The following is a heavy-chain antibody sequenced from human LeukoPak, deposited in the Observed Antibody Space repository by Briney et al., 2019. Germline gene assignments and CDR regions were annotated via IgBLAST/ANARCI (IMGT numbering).Heavy chain of an antibody. CDR1: GGSISSSSYY. D-gene: IGHD1-26*01. CDR3: ARYRSWGFDY. Sequence: PSETLSLTCTVSGGSISSSSYYWGWIRQPPGKGLEWIGSIYYSGSTYYNPSLKSRVTISVDTSKNQFSLKLSSVTAADTAVYYCARYRSWGFDYWGQGTLVTVSS. J-gene: IGHJ4*02. CDR2: IYYSGST. V-gene: IGHV4-39*01.